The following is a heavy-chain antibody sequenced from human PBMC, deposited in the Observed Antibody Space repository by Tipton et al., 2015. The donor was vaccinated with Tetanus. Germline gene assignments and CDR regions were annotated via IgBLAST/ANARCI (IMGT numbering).Heavy chain of an antibody. V-gene: IGHV4-39*01. J-gene: IGHJ4*02. CDR1: GGSISSSSYF. CDR3: ARPGGSSWYTHYLDY. D-gene: IGHD6-13*01. CDR2: IYYSGST. Sequence: TLSLTCTVSGGSISSSSYFWGWIRQPPGKGLEWIGSIYYSGSTYYNPSLKSRVTISVDTSKNQFSLKPSSVTAADTAVYYCARPGGSSWYTHYLDYWGQGTLVTVSS.